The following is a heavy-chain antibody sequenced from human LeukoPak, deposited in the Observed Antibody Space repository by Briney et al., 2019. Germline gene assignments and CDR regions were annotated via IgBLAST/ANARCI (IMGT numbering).Heavy chain of an antibody. CDR3: ARGDSSSSVIEDGMDV. Sequence: PGGSLRLSCAASGFTFSSYSMNWVRQAPGKGLEWVSSISSSSSYIYYADSVKGRFTISRDNAKNSLYLQMNSLRAEDAAVYYCARGDSSSSVIEDGMDVWGQGTTVTVSS. CDR1: GFTFSSYS. D-gene: IGHD6-13*01. V-gene: IGHV3-21*01. CDR2: ISSSSSYI. J-gene: IGHJ6*02.